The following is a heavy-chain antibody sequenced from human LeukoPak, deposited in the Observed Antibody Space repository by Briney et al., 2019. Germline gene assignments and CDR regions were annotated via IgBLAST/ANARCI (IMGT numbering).Heavy chain of an antibody. V-gene: IGHV1-8*01. J-gene: IGHJ5*02. Sequence: ASVKVSCKASGYTFTSYDINWVRQATGQGLEWMGWMNPNSGNTGYAQKFQGRVTMTRNTSISTAYMELSSLRSEDTAVYYCARAGIGNYEIWFDPWGQGTLVTVSS. CDR1: GYTFTSYD. D-gene: IGHD1-7*01. CDR3: ARAGIGNYEIWFDP. CDR2: MNPNSGNT.